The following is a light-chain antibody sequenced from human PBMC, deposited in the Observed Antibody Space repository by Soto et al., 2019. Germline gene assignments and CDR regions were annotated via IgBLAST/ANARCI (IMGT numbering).Light chain of an antibody. CDR1: SSNIGAGYD. CDR2: ANN. J-gene: IGLJ1*01. V-gene: IGLV1-40*01. Sequence: QSVLTEPPSVTGALGQRASISCTGSSSNIGAGYDVHWYQHLPGTAPKLLIYANNNRPSGVPDRFSGSKSGTSASLAITGLQAEDEADYYCQSYDSSRSPLYVFGTGTKVTVL. CDR3: QSYDSSRSPLYV.